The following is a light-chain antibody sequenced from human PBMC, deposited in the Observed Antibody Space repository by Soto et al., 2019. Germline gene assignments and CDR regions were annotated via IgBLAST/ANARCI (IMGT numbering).Light chain of an antibody. Sequence: IVMTQSPATLSMSPGERATLSSRASQSVSVNLAWYQQKPGQAPRLLIYGVSTRATGIPARFSGSESGTEFTLTISSLQSEDFAVYYCQQYNDWPFTFGPGTKVDIK. CDR1: QSVSVN. V-gene: IGKV3-15*01. J-gene: IGKJ3*01. CDR2: GVS. CDR3: QQYNDWPFT.